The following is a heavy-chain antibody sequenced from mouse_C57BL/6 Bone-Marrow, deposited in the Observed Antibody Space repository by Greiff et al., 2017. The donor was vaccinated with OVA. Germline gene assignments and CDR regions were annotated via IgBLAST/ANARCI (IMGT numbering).Heavy chain of an antibody. Sequence: EVQLVESGPVLVKPGASVKMSCKASGYTFTDYYMNWVKQSHGKSLEWIGVINPYNGGTSYNQKFKGKATLTVDKSSSTAYMELNSLTSEDSAVYYCARYDSWYFDVWGTGTTVTVSS. V-gene: IGHV1-19*01. CDR3: ARYDSWYFDV. CDR2: INPYNGGT. J-gene: IGHJ1*03. D-gene: IGHD2-12*01. CDR1: GYTFTDYY.